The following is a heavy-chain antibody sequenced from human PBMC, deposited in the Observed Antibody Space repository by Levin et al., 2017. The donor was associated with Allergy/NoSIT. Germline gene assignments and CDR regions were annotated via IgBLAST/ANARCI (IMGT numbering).Heavy chain of an antibody. V-gene: IGHV3-33*01. D-gene: IGHD1-26*01. CDR2: IWYDGSNK. J-gene: IGHJ3*02. Sequence: GGSLRLSCAASGFTFSNYGMHWVRQAPGKGLEWVAIIWYDGSNKYYADSVKGRFTISRDNSKNTLYLQMNSLRAEDTAVYLCARDEWELRAFDMWGQGTMVTVSS. CDR3: ARDEWELRAFDM. CDR1: GFTFSNYG.